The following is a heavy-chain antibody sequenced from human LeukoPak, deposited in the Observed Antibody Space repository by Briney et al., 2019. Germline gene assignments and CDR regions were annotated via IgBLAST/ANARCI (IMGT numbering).Heavy chain of an antibody. CDR3: ARDSVGATKGGIYNWFDP. J-gene: IGHJ5*02. V-gene: IGHV4-61*02. Sequence: SETLSLTCTVSGGSISSGSYYWSWIRQPAGKGLEWIGRIYTSGSTNYNPSLKSRVTISVDTSKNQFSLKLSSVTAADTAVYYCARDSVGATKGGIYNWFDPWGQGTLVTVSS. CDR1: GGSISSGSYY. CDR2: IYTSGST. D-gene: IGHD1-26*01.